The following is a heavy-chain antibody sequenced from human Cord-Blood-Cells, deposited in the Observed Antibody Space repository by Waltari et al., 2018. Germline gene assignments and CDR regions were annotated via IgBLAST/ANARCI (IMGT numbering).Heavy chain of an antibody. Sequence: EVQLVESGGGLIQPGGSLRLSCAASGFTVSSNYMSWVRQAPGQGLEGLSVIYSGGSTDCADSVKGRFTISRDNSKNTLYLQMNSRRAEDTAVYYCARGGIAARPGAFDIWGQGTMVTVSS. V-gene: IGHV3-53*01. D-gene: IGHD6-6*01. J-gene: IGHJ3*02. CDR1: GFTVSSNY. CDR3: ARGGIAARPGAFDI. CDR2: IYSGGST.